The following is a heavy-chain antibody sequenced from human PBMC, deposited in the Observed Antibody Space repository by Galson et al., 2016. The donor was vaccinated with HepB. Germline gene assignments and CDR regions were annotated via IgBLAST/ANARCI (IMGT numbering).Heavy chain of an antibody. J-gene: IGHJ4*02. CDR3: ARGTALRSWLVRTGVLGY. D-gene: IGHD6-6*01. Sequence: SLRLSCAASGFTFSSYAMHWVRQAPGKGLEWVAIISYDGSNKYYADSVKGRFTISRDNSKNTLYLQMNSLRGEDTAVYYCARGTALRSWLVRTGVLGYWGQGTLVTVSS. CDR2: ISYDGSNK. V-gene: IGHV3-30*04. CDR1: GFTFSSYA.